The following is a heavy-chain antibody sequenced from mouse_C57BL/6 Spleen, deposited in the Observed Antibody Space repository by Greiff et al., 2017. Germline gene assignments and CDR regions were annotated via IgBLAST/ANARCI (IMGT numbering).Heavy chain of an antibody. CDR3: AIGDGLVYGD. CDR2: IHPSDSYT. Sequence: QVQLQQPGAELVKPGASVKVSCKASGYTFTSYWMHWVKQRPGQGLEWIGRIHPSDSYTNYNQKFKGKATLTVDKSSSTAYMQLSSLTSEDSAVYYCAIGDGLVYGDWGQGTTLSVSS. D-gene: IGHD1-1*02. J-gene: IGHJ2*01. V-gene: IGHV1-74*01. CDR1: GYTFTSYW.